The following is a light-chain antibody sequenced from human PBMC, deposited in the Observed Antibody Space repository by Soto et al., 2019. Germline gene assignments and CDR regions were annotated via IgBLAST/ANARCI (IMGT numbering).Light chain of an antibody. CDR2: GNS. J-gene: IGLJ2*01. CDR1: SSNIGAGYD. Sequence: QSVLTQPPSVSGAPGQRVTISCTGSSSNIGAGYDVHWYQQLPGTAPKLLIYGNSNRPSGVPDRFSGSKSGTSASLAITGXXXXXXXXYYCQSYDSSLSGSIFGXXT. CDR3: QSYDSSLSGSI. V-gene: IGLV1-40*01.